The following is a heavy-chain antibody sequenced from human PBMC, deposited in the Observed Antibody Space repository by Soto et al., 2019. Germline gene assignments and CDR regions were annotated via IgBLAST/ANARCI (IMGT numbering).Heavy chain of an antibody. CDR3: ARLPQALYQQNWFDP. CDR2: FYYGGNS. CDR1: GGSISRSNQY. Sequence: SETLSLTCSVSGGSISRSNQYWGWILHPPGKGLEWIGTFYYGGNSFYNPSLRSRVTISENTSKNQFSLQLNFVTAADTAVYYCARLPQALYQQNWFDPWGQGTLVTVSS. V-gene: IGHV4-39*01. J-gene: IGHJ5*02. D-gene: IGHD2-2*01.